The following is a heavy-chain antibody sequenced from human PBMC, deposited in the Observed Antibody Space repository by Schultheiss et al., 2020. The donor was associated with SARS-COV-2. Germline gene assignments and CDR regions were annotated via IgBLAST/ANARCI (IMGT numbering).Heavy chain of an antibody. CDR1: GGTFSSYA. Sequence: ASVKVSCKASGGTFSSYAISWVRQAPGQGLEWMGWINPNSGGTNYAQKFQGRVTMTRDTSISTACMELSRLRSDDTAVYYCARVKSSGWIPYGMDVWGQGTTVTVSS. CDR2: INPNSGGT. J-gene: IGHJ6*02. V-gene: IGHV1-2*02. CDR3: ARVKSSGWIPYGMDV. D-gene: IGHD6-19*01.